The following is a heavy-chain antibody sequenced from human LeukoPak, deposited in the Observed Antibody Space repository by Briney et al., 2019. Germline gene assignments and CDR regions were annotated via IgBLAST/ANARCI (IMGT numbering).Heavy chain of an antibody. CDR1: GGSISSYY. D-gene: IGHD1-1*01. CDR2: IYTSGST. J-gene: IGHJ4*02. V-gene: IGHV4-4*07. Sequence: SETLSLTCTVSGGSISSYYWSWIRPPAGKGLEWIGRIYTSGSTNYNPSLKSRATISVDTSKNQFSLKLNSVTAADTAVYFCARRTYSAAYWKHFDYWGQGILVTVSS. CDR3: ARRTYSAAYWKHFDY.